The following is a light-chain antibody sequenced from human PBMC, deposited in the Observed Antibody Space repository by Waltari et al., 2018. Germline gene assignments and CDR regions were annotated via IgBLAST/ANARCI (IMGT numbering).Light chain of an antibody. CDR1: QSVSSN. Sequence: EIVMPQSPATLSVSPGERATISCRASQSVSSNLAWYQQKPGQAPRLLIYGASTRATGIPARFSGSGSGTEFTLTISSMQSEDFAVYYCQQYNNWPSTFGPGTKVDIK. CDR2: GAS. CDR3: QQYNNWPST. J-gene: IGKJ3*01. V-gene: IGKV3-15*01.